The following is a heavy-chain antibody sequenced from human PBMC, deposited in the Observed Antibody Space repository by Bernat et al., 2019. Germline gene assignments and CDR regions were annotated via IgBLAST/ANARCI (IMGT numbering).Heavy chain of an antibody. CDR2: ISGSGGST. CDR1: GFTFSSYA. V-gene: IGHV3-23*01. J-gene: IGHJ6*02. Sequence: EVQLLESGGGLVQPGGSLRLSGAASGFTFSSYAMSWVRQAPGKGLEWVSAISGSGGSTYYADSVKGRFTISRDNSKNTLYLQMNSLRAEDTAVYYCVVGAAVYYYYGMDVWGQGTTVTVSS. D-gene: IGHD6-19*01. CDR3: VVGAAVYYYYGMDV.